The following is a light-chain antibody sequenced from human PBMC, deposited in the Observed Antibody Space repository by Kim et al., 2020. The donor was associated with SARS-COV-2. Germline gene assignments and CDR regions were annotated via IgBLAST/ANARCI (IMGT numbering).Light chain of an antibody. J-gene: IGLJ3*02. CDR1: RGHSTYT. CDR3: QTWGTVGV. Sequence: QPVLTQSPSASASLGASVKLTCTLSRGHSTYTIAWHQQQPQKGPRYLMKLNSDGSHSRGDGIPDRFSGPSSGAERYLIISSLQSEDEADYYCQTWGTVGVFGGGTQLTVL. CDR2: LNSDGSH. V-gene: IGLV4-69*01.